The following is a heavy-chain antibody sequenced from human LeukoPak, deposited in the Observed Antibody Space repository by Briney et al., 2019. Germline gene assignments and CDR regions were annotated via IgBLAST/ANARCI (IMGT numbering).Heavy chain of an antibody. D-gene: IGHD3-22*01. CDR3: AKDRPNYYDSSGHYYRRNGDY. CDR1: GFTFNIYA. J-gene: IGHJ4*02. Sequence: PGRSLRLSCAASGFTFNIYAMSWVRQAPGKGLEWVSSITSSGTGTFYADSVKGRFTISRDNSESTLYLQMNSLRAEDTAVYYCAKDRPNYYDSSGHYYRRNGDYWGQGTLVTVSS. CDR2: ITSSGTGT. V-gene: IGHV3-23*01.